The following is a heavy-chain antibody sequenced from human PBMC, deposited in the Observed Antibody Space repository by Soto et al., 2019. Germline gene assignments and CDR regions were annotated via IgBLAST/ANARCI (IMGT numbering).Heavy chain of an antibody. CDR1: GFTFSSYA. J-gene: IGHJ6*02. Sequence: QVQLVESGGGVVQPGRSLRLSCAASGFTFSSYAMHWVRQAPGKGLELVAVISYDGSNKYYSDSVKGRFTISRDNSKNTLYLQMNSLRAEDTAVYYCARDQKEGVAARDYYYYGMDVWGQGTTVTVSS. D-gene: IGHD6-6*01. CDR3: ARDQKEGVAARDYYYYGMDV. V-gene: IGHV3-30-3*01. CDR2: ISYDGSNK.